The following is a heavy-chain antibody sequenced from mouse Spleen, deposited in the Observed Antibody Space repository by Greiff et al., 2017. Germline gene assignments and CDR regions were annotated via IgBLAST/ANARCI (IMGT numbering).Heavy chain of an antibody. J-gene: IGHJ3*01. CDR1: GFTFSSYA. CDR2: ISSGGGNT. V-gene: IGHV5-9*04. Sequence: EVKVVESGGGLVKPGGSLKLSCAASGFTFSSYAMSWVRQTPEKRLEWVATISSGGGNTYYPDSVKGRFTISRDNAKNTLYLQMSSLKSEDTAMYYCASGQLGSRWFAYWGQGTLVTVSA. CDR3: ASGQLGSRWFAY. D-gene: IGHD3-2*01.